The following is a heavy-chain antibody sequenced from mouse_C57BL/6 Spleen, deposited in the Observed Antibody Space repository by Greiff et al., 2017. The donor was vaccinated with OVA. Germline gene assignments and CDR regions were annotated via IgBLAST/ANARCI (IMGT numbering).Heavy chain of an antibody. V-gene: IGHV1-69*01. CDR1: GYTFTSYW. D-gene: IGHD1-1*01. J-gene: IGHJ2*01. CDR3: ARGYLKGYFDY. Sequence: QVQLQQPGAELVMPGASVKLSCKASGYTFTSYWMHWVKQRPGQGLEWIGEIDPSDSYTNYNQKFKGKSTLTVDKSSSTAYMQLSSLTSEDSAVYYCARGYLKGYFDYWGQGTTLTVSS. CDR2: IDPSDSYT.